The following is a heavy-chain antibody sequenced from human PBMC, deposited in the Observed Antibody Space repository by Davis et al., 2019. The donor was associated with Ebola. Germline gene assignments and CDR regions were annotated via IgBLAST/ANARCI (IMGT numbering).Heavy chain of an antibody. V-gene: IGHV3-33*06. J-gene: IGHJ4*02. D-gene: IGHD1-20*01. CDR3: AKVSTLNWNDLYFDY. CDR2: IWYDGSNK. CDR1: GFTFSSYG. Sequence: GGSLRLSCAASGFTFSSYGMHWVRQAPGKGLEWVAVIWYDGSNKYYADSVKGRFTISRDNSKNTLYLQMNSLRAEDTAVYYCAKVSTLNWNDLYFDYWGQGTLVTVSS.